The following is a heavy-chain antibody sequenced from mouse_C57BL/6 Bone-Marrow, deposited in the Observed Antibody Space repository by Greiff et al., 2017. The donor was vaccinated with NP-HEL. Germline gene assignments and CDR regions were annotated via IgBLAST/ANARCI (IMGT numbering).Heavy chain of an antibody. CDR2: ISDGGSYT. CDR3: ARGYGNPYAMDY. D-gene: IGHD2-1*01. Sequence: DVHLVESGGGLVKPGGSLKLSCAASGFTFSSYAMSWVRQTPEKRLEWVATISDGGSYTYYPDNVKGRFTISRDNAKNNLYLQMSHLKSEDTAMYYCARGYGNPYAMDYWGQGTSVTVSS. CDR1: GFTFSSYA. J-gene: IGHJ4*01. V-gene: IGHV5-4*01.